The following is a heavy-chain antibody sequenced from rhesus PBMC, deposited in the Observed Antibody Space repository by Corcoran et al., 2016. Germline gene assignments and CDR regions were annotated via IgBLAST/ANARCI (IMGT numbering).Heavy chain of an antibody. V-gene: IGHV5-20*01. Sequence: EVQLVQSGAEVKRPGESLKISCKTSGYSFTSYWISWVRQMPGKGLEWMGAIDPSDSETRYNPSVQGQVTISADKSISTAYLQWSRLKASDTATYYCAKSPIAAAGLNYWGQGVLVTVSS. CDR2: IDPSDSET. CDR1: GYSFTSYW. CDR3: AKSPIAAAGLNY. D-gene: IGHD6S26*01. J-gene: IGHJ4*01.